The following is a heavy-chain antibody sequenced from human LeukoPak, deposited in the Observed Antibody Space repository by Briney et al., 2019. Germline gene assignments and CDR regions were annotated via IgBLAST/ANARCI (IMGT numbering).Heavy chain of an antibody. CDR1: GGTFSSYA. CDR2: IIPIFGTA. D-gene: IGHD3-22*01. CDR3: AREGGYYSRWFDP. V-gene: IGHV1-69*05. J-gene: IGHJ5*02. Sequence: SVKVSCKASGGTFSSYAISWVRQAPGQGLEWMGGIIPIFGTANYAQKFQGRVTITTDESTSTAYMELSSLRSEDTAVYYCAREGGYYSRWFDPWGPGTLVTVSS.